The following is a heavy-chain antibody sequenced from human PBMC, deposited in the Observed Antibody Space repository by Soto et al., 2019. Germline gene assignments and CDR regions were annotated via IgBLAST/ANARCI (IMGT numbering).Heavy chain of an antibody. J-gene: IGHJ4*02. Sequence: QVQLVQSGAEVKKPGSSVKVSCKASGDIFNFYTISWVRQAPGQGLEWMGRIIPMLGMSNYAQKFQDRVTIIADKSTSTAYMQLSSLRSEDTAIYYCATSYGSGSRPFDYWGQGTLVTVSS. CDR2: IIPMLGMS. CDR3: ATSYGSGSRPFDY. V-gene: IGHV1-69*02. D-gene: IGHD3-10*01. CDR1: GDIFNFYT.